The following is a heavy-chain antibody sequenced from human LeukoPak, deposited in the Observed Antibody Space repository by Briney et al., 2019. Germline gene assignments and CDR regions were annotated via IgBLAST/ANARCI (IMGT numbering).Heavy chain of an antibody. CDR3: ARHMTPEGTTPYYYGMDV. V-gene: IGHV3-74*01. J-gene: IGHJ6*02. D-gene: IGHD2-15*01. CDR1: GFTFSTYW. CDR2: INTDVRTTGRSA. Sequence: PGGSLRLSCAASGFTFSTYWMHWVRQVPGKGLVWVSRINTDVRTTGRSASYADSVKGRFTMSRDNGKNSLFLQMNSLRADDTAVYFCARHMTPEGTTPYYYGMDVWGQGTTVTVSS.